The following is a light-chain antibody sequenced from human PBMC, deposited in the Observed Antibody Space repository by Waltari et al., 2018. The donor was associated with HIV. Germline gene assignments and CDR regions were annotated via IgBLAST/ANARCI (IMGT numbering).Light chain of an antibody. CDR1: NSAIGGFDY. CDR2: EVT. J-gene: IGLJ2*01. CDR3: SSYTRSTTLV. Sequence: QSALTQPASVSGSPGQSITISCTGTNSAIGGFDYVSWYQQYPGSAPKLIIFEVTNRPSGISDRFSASKSGTTASLTISGLQAEDAADYYCSSYTRSTTLVFGGGTKVTVL. V-gene: IGLV2-14*01.